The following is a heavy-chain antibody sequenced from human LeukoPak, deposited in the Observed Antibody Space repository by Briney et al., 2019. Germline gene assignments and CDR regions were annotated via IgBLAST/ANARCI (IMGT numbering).Heavy chain of an antibody. CDR2: INHSGST. D-gene: IGHD3-10*01. CDR3: ASPYYYGSGSYLD. CDR1: GFTFSRYS. J-gene: IGHJ4*02. Sequence: PGGSLRLSCAASGFTFSRYSMNWVRQPPGKGLERIGEINHSGSTYYNPSLKSRVTISVDTSKNQFSLKLSSVAAADTAVYYCASPYYYGSGSYLDWGQGTLVTVSS. V-gene: IGHV4-34*01.